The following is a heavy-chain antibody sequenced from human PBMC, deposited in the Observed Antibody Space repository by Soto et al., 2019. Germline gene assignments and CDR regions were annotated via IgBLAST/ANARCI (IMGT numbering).Heavy chain of an antibody. CDR3: AKDQGQGHRYSSTSGGNTAIDY. CDR2: IRKDGSKT. Sequence: GGSLRLSCSASGFTFSSDWMTWVRQAPGKGLEWVANIRKDGSKTAYLDSVRGRFTISRDNAQNTLYLQMNSLRAEDTAVYYCAKDQGQGHRYSSTSGGNTAIDYWGQGTLVTVSS. CDR1: GFTFSSDW. V-gene: IGHV3-7*05. D-gene: IGHD6-6*01. J-gene: IGHJ4*02.